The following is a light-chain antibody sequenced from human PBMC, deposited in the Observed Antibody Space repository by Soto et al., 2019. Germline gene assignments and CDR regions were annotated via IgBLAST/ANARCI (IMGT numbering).Light chain of an antibody. CDR3: QSYDTSLSAVV. J-gene: IGLJ2*01. V-gene: IGLV1-40*01. CDR2: DND. CDR1: SSNIGAGYD. Sequence: QSVLTQPPSLSGAPGQRVTISCTGSSSNIGAGYDVHWYQHLPGTAPKLLIYDNDNRPSGVPDRFSGSKSGTSASQAITGLQADDEADYYCQSYDTSLSAVVFGGGTKLTVL.